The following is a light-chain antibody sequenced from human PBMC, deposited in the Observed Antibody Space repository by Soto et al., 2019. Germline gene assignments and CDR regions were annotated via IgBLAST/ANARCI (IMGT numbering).Light chain of an antibody. CDR1: RSDVGGYDY. Sequence: QSALTQPRSVSGSPGQSVTISCTGTRSDVGGYDYVSWYQQYPGKAPKLMIYDVIKRPSGVPDRFSGSKSGNTASLTISGLQAEDEADYYCCSYAGSYNVVFGGGTKRTVL. CDR2: DVI. CDR3: CSYAGSYNVV. J-gene: IGLJ2*01. V-gene: IGLV2-11*01.